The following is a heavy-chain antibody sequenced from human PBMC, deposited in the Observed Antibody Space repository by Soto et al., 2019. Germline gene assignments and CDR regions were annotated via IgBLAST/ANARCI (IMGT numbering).Heavy chain of an antibody. J-gene: IGHJ6*02. D-gene: IGHD2-8*02. V-gene: IGHV3-33*01. Sequence: PRGSLLLSCASSVFTFHTYGMDWVRQAPGRGPDSVSVIWYDGSTKHYADSVKGRFTVSRDNSKNTMYLQMNSLSVEDTAVYYCARVDCTGGNCRPYFYYGMDVWGQGTTVTVSS. CDR3: ARVDCTGGNCRPYFYYGMDV. CDR2: IWYDGSTK. CDR1: VFTFHTYG.